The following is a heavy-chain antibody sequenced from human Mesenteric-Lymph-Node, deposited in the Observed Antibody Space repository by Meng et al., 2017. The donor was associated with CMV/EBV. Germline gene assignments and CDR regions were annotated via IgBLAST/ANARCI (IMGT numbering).Heavy chain of an antibody. D-gene: IGHD3-22*01. V-gene: IGHV4-34*01. CDR3: ARVQTRDYYELDY. CDR1: GGSFTDYY. Sequence: SETLSLTCAVYGGSFTDYYWTWIRQSPGKGLEWIGEINHSGSTDYDPSLKSRVTISVDTSKNQLSLKLSSVTAADTAVYYCARVQTRDYYELDYWGQGTLVTVSS. CDR2: INHSGST. J-gene: IGHJ4*02.